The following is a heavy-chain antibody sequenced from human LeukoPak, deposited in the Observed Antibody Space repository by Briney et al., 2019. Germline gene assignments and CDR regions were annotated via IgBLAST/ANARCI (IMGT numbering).Heavy chain of an antibody. V-gene: IGHV3-21*01. CDR1: GFTFSSYS. CDR3: ARVLHKRNYDSSDYYGY. CDR2: ISSSSSYI. J-gene: IGHJ4*02. D-gene: IGHD3-22*01. Sequence: GGSLRLSCAASGFTFSSYSMNWVRQAPGKGLEWVSSISSSSSYIYYADSVKGRFTISRDNAKNSLYLQMNSLRAEDTAVYYCARVLHKRNYDSSDYYGYWGQGILVTVSS.